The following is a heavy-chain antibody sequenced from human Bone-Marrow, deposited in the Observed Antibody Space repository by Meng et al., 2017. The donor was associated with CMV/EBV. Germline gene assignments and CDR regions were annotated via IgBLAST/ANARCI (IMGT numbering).Heavy chain of an antibody. CDR2: IYSGGST. D-gene: IGHD4-11*01. CDR3: ARVKLQYLNWFDP. CDR1: GFTISSNY. V-gene: IGHV3-66*02. Sequence: GESLKISCAASGFTISSNYMSWVRQSPGKGLEWVSVIYSGGSTDYADSVRGRFTISRDNSKNTLYLQMNSLRAEDTAVYYCARVKLQYLNWFDPWGQGTLVIVSS. J-gene: IGHJ5*02.